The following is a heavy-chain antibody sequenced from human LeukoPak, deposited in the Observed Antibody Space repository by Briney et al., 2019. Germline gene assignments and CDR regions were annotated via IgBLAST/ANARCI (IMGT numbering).Heavy chain of an antibody. J-gene: IGHJ4*02. CDR1: GGSISSGSYY. CDR2: IYTSGST. D-gene: IGHD6-6*01. Sequence: SETLSLTCTVSGGSISSGSYYWSWIRQPAGKGLEWIGRIYTSGSTNYNPSLKSRVTISVDTSKNQFSLKLSSVTAADTAVYYCAGDGEYSSSSGGFDYWGQGTLVTVSS. V-gene: IGHV4-61*02. CDR3: AGDGEYSSSSGGFDY.